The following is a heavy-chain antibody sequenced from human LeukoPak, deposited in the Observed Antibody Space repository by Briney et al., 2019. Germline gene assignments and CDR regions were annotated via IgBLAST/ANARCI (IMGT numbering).Heavy chain of an antibody. D-gene: IGHD1-26*01. CDR3: ARARGGSGSYGHFDY. Sequence: SETLSLTCTVSGASISSYYWTWIRQPAGEGREWIGRIYTSGSTNYNPSLKSRVTMSVDTSKNQFSLKLSYVTAADTAVYHCARARGGSGSYGHFDYWGQGTLVTVSS. J-gene: IGHJ4*02. CDR1: GASISSYY. CDR2: IYTSGST. V-gene: IGHV4-4*07.